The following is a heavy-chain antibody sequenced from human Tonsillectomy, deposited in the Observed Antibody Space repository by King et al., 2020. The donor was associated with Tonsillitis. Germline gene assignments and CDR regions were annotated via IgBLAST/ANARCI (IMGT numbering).Heavy chain of an antibody. CDR1: GGSISSYY. V-gene: IGHV4-59*01. CDR2: IYYSGST. D-gene: IGHD1-26*01. CDR3: ARVSVGATTEPLDY. Sequence: MQLQESGPGLVKPSETLSLTCTVSGGSISSYYWSWIRQPPGKGLEWIGYIYYSGSTNYNPSLKSRVTISVDTSKNQVSLKLSSVTAADTAVYYCARVSVGATTEPLDYWGQGTLVTVSS. J-gene: IGHJ4*02.